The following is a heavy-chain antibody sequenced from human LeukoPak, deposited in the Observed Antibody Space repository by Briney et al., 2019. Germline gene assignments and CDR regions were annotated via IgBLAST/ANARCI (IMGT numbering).Heavy chain of an antibody. Sequence: KPSETLSLTCAVYGGSFSGYYWSWIRQPPGKGLEWIGEINHRGSTNYNPSLKSRVTISVDTSKNQFSLKLSSVTAADTAVYYCARGGGYSYGYPFVYWGQGTLVTVSS. CDR1: GGSFSGYY. J-gene: IGHJ4*02. V-gene: IGHV4-34*01. CDR3: ARGGGYSYGYPFVY. CDR2: INHRGST. D-gene: IGHD5-18*01.